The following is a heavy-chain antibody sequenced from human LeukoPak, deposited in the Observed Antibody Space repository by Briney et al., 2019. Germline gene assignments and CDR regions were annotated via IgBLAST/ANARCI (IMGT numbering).Heavy chain of an antibody. D-gene: IGHD3-3*01. Sequence: SETLSLTCAVYGGSFSGYYWSWIRQPPGKGLEWIGEINHSGSTNYNPSLKSRVTISVDTSKNQFSLKLSSVTAADTAVYYCARQRRSDFWSGYQYNWFDPWGQGTLVTVPS. J-gene: IGHJ5*02. V-gene: IGHV4-34*01. CDR1: GGSFSGYY. CDR2: INHSGST. CDR3: ARQRRSDFWSGYQYNWFDP.